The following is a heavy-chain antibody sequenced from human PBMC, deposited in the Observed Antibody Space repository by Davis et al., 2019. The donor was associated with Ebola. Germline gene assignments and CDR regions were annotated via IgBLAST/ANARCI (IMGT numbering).Heavy chain of an antibody. J-gene: IGHJ3*02. CDR3: ATAIAAAATGNDAFDI. D-gene: IGHD6-13*01. CDR2: IYYSGGT. Sequence: SETLSLTCTVSGGSISSSSYYWGWIRQPPGKGLEWIGSIYYSGGTYYNPSLKSRVTISVDTSKNQFSLKLSSVTAADTAVYYCATAIAAAATGNDAFDIWGQGTMVTVSS. V-gene: IGHV4-39*01. CDR1: GGSISSSSYY.